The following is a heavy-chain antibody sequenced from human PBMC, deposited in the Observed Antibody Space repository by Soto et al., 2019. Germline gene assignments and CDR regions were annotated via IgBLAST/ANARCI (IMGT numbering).Heavy chain of an antibody. V-gene: IGHV4-34*01. CDR3: ARELTLDY. J-gene: IGHJ4*02. Sequence: QVQLQQWGAGLLKPSETLSLTCAVYGGSFSGYYWSWIRQPPGKGLEWIGESNHSGSTNYNPSLKSRVTISVDTSKNQFSLKLSSVTAEDTAVYYCARELTLDYWGQGTLVTVSS. CDR1: GGSFSGYY. CDR2: SNHSGST.